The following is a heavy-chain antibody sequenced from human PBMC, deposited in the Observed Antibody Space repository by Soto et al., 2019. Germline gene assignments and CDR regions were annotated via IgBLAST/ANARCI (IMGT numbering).Heavy chain of an antibody. V-gene: IGHV3-43*01. D-gene: IGHD2-15*01. CDR1: GFTFGDYT. CDR3: AKDGIAWH. CDR2: ITWDGINI. Sequence: GQLVESGGGVVQPGGSLRLSCTASGFTFGDYTMHWVRQAPGKGLEWVSLITWDGINIEYVDSVRGRFTISRDNSKNSLYLQLNGLRHEDTAFYYCAKDGIAWHWGQGTLVTVSS. J-gene: IGHJ4*02.